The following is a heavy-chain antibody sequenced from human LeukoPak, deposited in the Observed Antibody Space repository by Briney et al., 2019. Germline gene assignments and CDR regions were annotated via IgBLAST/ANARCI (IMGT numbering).Heavy chain of an antibody. CDR1: GGTFSSYT. CDR3: ARVNYYDPSFDY. CDR2: IIPIFGTA. V-gene: IGHV1-69*13. Sequence: GASVKVSCKASGGTFSSYTISWVRQAPGQGLEWMGGIIPIFGTANYAQKFQGRVTITADESTSTAYMELSSLRSEDTAVYYCARVNYYDPSFDYWGQGTLVTVSS. J-gene: IGHJ4*02. D-gene: IGHD3-22*01.